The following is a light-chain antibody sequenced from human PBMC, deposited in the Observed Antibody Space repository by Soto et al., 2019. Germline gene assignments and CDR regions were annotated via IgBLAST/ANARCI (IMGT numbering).Light chain of an antibody. J-gene: IGKJ3*01. CDR3: QSWVT. Sequence: EIVLTQSPGTLSLSPGERATLSCRASQSVSRSYLAWYQQKPGQSPRLLIYGASSRATGIQDRFSGSGSGTDFNLTISRLEPEDFAVYYCQSWVTFGPGTKVDIK. CDR2: GAS. V-gene: IGKV3-20*01. CDR1: QSVSRSY.